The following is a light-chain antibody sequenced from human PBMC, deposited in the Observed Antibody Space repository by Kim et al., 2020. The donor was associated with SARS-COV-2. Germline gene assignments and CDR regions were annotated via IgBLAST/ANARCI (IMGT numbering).Light chain of an antibody. Sequence: SYTGTSGDVGGFNYVSWYQQHPGKAPKLMMNEVTKRPSGGPDRFSGSKSGNPASLTVSGLQAEDEAEYYCSSYAGSYNLVFGGGTQLTVL. CDR2: EVT. CDR3: SSYAGSYNLV. V-gene: IGLV2-8*01. J-gene: IGLJ2*01. CDR1: SGDVGGFNY.